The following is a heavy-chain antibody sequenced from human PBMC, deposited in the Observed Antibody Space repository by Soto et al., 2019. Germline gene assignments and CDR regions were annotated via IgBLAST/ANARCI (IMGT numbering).Heavy chain of an antibody. D-gene: IGHD2-8*02. Sequence: PSETLSLTCAVSGGSFSGYFWSWIRQPPGKGLEWIGDIIHSGSTNYNPSLKSRVTISVDTSKNQFSLKLTSVTAADTAVYYCARDKITGLFDYWGQGTLVTVSS. V-gene: IGHV4-34*12. CDR3: ARDKITGLFDY. CDR2: IIHSGST. CDR1: GGSFSGYF. J-gene: IGHJ4*02.